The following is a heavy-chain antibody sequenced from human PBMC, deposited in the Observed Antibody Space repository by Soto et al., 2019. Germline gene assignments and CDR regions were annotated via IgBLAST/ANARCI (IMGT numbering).Heavy chain of an antibody. CDR1: GFTFSSYE. D-gene: IGHD5-18*01. J-gene: IGHJ4*02. CDR2: ISSSGATI. CDR3: AGGGKDTATVLDY. Sequence: EVQLVASGGGLVQPGGSLRLSCAASGFTFSSYEMNWVRQAPGKGLESVSYISSSGATIYYADSVKGGFNISRDNAKNSLYLQMNILRADDTAVYYCAGGGKDTATVLDYWGQGTLVTVSS. V-gene: IGHV3-48*03.